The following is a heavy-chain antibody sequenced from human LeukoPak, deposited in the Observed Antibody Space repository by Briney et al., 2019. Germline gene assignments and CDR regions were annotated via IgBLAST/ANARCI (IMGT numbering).Heavy chain of an antibody. CDR3: AKGDYFDY. J-gene: IGHJ4*02. CDR2: IKQDGGEK. CDR1: GFSFSSNW. Sequence: PGGSLRLSCAASGFSFSSNWMSWVRQAAGKGLEWVANIKQDGGEKYYVNSVKGRFTISRDNAKNSLYLQMNSLRAEDTAVYYCAKGDYFDYWGQGTLVAVSS. D-gene: IGHD3-16*01. V-gene: IGHV3-7*01.